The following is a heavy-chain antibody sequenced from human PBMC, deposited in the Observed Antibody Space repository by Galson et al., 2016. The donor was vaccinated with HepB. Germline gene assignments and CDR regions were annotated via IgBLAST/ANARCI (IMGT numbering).Heavy chain of an antibody. CDR1: GFTFITFRNAW. D-gene: IGHD3-10*01. J-gene: IGHJ5*02. V-gene: IGHV3-15*01. Sequence: SLRLSCAASGFTFITFRNAWMIWVRQAPGKGLEWVGRIYSKADGGTIDYAAPVKGRFIISRVDSQNTLYLQMNSLRTEDTAIYYCTVGSYFYGSASMDPWGQGTLATVSS. CDR2: IYSKADGGTI. CDR3: TVGSYFYGSASMDP.